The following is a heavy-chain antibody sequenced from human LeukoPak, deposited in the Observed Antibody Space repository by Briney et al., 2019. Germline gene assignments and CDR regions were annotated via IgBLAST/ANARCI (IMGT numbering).Heavy chain of an antibody. CDR2: MNPNSGNT. CDR3: ARGTIAAAGYYFDY. CDR1: GYTFTSYD. D-gene: IGHD6-13*01. V-gene: IGHV1-8*01. Sequence: ASVKVSCKASGYTFTSYDINWVRQATGQGLEWMGWMNPNSGNTGYAQKFQGRVTMTRNTSISAAYMELSSLRSEDTAVYYCARGTIAAAGYYFDYWGQGTLVTVSS. J-gene: IGHJ4*02.